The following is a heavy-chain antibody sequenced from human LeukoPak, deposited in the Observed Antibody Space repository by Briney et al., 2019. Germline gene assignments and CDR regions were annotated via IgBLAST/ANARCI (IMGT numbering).Heavy chain of an antibody. Sequence: SETLSLTCAVYGGSFSGYYWSWIRQPPGKGLEWIREINHSGSTNYNPSLKSRVTISVDTSKNQFSLKLSSVTAADTAVYYCARAQRDSSGSFDPWGQGTLVTVSS. CDR3: ARAQRDSSGSFDP. D-gene: IGHD3-22*01. V-gene: IGHV4-34*01. J-gene: IGHJ5*02. CDR2: INHSGST. CDR1: GGSFSGYY.